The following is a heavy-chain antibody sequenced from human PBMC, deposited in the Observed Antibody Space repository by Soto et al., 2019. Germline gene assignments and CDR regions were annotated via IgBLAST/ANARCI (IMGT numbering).Heavy chain of an antibody. CDR2: IFSSGST. Sequence: PSETLSLTCTVSCGSINTFYWSWVRQPAGKGLEWIGRIFSSGSTSFNPSLESRVAMSVDTSKNHFSLNLSSVTAADMAVYYCAREGSYSAYNFAHGIQLWSFDFWGRGALVTVSS. CDR3: AREGSYSAYNFAHGIQLWSFDF. V-gene: IGHV4-4*07. D-gene: IGHD5-12*01. CDR1: CGSINTFY. J-gene: IGHJ4*02.